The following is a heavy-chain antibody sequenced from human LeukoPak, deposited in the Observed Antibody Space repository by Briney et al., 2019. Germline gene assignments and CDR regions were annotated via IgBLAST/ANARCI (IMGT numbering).Heavy chain of an antibody. CDR1: GGSISSSSYY. Sequence: SETLSLTCTVSGGSISSSSYYWGWIRQPPGKGLEWIGSIYYSGSTYYNPSLKSRVTISVDTSKNQFSLKLNSVTAADTAVYYCARPPISRWGEAGDYWGQGALVTVSS. CDR2: IYYSGST. V-gene: IGHV4-39*01. J-gene: IGHJ4*02. CDR3: ARPPISRWGEAGDY. D-gene: IGHD3-16*01.